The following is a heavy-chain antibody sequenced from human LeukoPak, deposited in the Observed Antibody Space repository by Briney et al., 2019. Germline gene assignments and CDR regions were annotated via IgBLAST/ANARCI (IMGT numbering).Heavy chain of an antibody. D-gene: IGHD3-9*01. Sequence: PGGSLRLSCAASGFTFSSYWMSWVRQAPGKGLEWVANIKQDGSEKYYVDSVKGRFTISRDNAKNSLYLQMNSLRAEDTAVYYCARDKGDILTGYHHWDWGQGTLVTVSS. CDR3: ARDKGDILTGYHHWD. J-gene: IGHJ4*02. CDR2: IKQDGSEK. V-gene: IGHV3-7*01. CDR1: GFTFSSYW.